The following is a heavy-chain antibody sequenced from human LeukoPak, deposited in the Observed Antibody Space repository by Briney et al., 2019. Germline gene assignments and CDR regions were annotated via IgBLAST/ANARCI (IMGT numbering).Heavy chain of an antibody. Sequence: TGGSLRLSCAASGFTFSNYAIHWVRQAPGKGLEWVSVLSGSGGFTHYADSVKGRFTISRDNAKNSLYLQMNSLRAEDTAVYYCARARDFGSMGPYYFDYWGQGTLVTVSS. D-gene: IGHD2/OR15-2a*01. CDR3: ARARDFGSMGPYYFDY. CDR2: LSGSGGFT. V-gene: IGHV3-21*01. CDR1: GFTFSNYA. J-gene: IGHJ4*02.